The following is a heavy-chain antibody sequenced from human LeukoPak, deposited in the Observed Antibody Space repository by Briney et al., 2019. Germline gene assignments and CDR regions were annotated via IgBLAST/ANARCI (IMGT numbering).Heavy chain of an antibody. CDR1: VYTFTSHD. CDR2: MNPNNGNA. Sequence: GASVKVSCKASVYTFTSHDINWVRQATGQGLEWMGWMNPNNGNAGYAQKFQGRVTITRNTSINTAYMELNSLRSEDTAVYYCARAMRTAIDRHWFDPWGQGTLVTVSS. J-gene: IGHJ5*02. V-gene: IGHV1-8*03. D-gene: IGHD5-18*01. CDR3: ARAMRTAIDRHWFDP.